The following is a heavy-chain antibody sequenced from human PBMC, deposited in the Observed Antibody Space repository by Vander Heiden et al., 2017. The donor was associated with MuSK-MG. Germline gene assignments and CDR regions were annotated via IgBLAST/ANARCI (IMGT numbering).Heavy chain of an antibody. CDR2: ISSSSSYI. V-gene: IGHV3-21*01. Sequence: EVQLVESGGGLVKPGGSLRLPCAASGFTFGSNSMNGVRQGPGKGLEWVSSISSSSSYIYYADSVKGRFTISRDNAKNSLYLQMNSLRAEDTAVYYCARDYYDILTGYSAFDYWGEGPLV. D-gene: IGHD3-9*01. CDR1: GFTFGSNS. J-gene: IGHJ4*02. CDR3: ARDYYDILTGYSAFDY.